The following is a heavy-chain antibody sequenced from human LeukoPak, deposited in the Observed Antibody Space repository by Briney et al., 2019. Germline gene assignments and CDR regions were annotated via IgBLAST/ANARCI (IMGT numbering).Heavy chain of an antibody. CDR1: GGSISSHY. J-gene: IGHJ4*02. V-gene: IGHV4-59*11. D-gene: IGHD4-23*01. Sequence: PSETLSLTCTVSGGSISSHYWSWIRQSPAKGLEWIAYVYYTGSTSYNPSLKSRVTISVDTSKNQFSLQLRSVTAADTAVYYCANSDHGGNSFAYWGQGTLVTVSS. CDR3: ANSDHGGNSFAY. CDR2: VYYTGST.